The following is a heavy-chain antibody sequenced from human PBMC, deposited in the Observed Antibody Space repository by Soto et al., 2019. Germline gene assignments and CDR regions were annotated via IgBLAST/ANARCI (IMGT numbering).Heavy chain of an antibody. J-gene: IGHJ4*02. Sequence: QVQLVESGGGVVQPGRSLRLSCAASGFTFSSYAMHWVRQAPGKGLEWVAVISYDGSNKYYADSVKGRFTISRDNSKNTLYLQMNSLRAEDTAVYYCARAVAAFSYWGQGTLVTVSS. CDR2: ISYDGSNK. V-gene: IGHV3-30-3*01. D-gene: IGHD2-15*01. CDR3: ARAVAAFSY. CDR1: GFTFSSYA.